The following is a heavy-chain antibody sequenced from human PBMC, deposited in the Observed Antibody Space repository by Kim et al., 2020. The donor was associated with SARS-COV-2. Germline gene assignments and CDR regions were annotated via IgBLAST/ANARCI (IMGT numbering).Heavy chain of an antibody. J-gene: IGHJ3*02. Sequence: SPSFPGQVTISADKSISTAYLQWSSLKASDTAMYYCARRGIAAAGTAFDIWGQGTMVTVSS. D-gene: IGHD6-13*01. CDR3: ARRGIAAAGTAFDI. V-gene: IGHV5-51*01.